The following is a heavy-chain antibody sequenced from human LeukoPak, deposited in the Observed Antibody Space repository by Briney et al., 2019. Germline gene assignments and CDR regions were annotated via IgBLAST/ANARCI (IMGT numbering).Heavy chain of an antibody. V-gene: IGHV4-39*01. CDR3: ARPYRGVRSFDY. CDR1: GGSISSSSYY. J-gene: IGHJ4*02. D-gene: IGHD3-10*01. Sequence: SETLSLTCTVSGGSISSSSYYWGWIRQPPGKGLEWIGSIYYSGSTYYNPSLKSRVTISVDTSKNQFSLKLSSVTAADTAVYYCARPYRGVRSFDYWGQGTLVTVSS. CDR2: IYYSGST.